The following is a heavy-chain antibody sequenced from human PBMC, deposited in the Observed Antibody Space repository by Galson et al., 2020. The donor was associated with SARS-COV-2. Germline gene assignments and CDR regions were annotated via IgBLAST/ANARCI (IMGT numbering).Heavy chain of an antibody. J-gene: IGHJ6*03. V-gene: IGHV3-33*06. CDR1: GFTFSSYG. CDR2: IWYDGSNK. D-gene: IGHD3-10*01. Sequence: SMKISCAASGFTFSSYGMHWVRQAPGKGLEWVAVIWYDGSNKYYADSVKGRFTISRDNSKNTLYLQMNSLRAEDTAVYYCAKEGTSYYKMDYYYRDVWGKGTTVTVSS. CDR3: AKEGTSYYKMDYYYRDV.